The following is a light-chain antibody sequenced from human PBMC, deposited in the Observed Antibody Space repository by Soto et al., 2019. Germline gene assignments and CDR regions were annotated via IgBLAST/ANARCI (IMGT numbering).Light chain of an antibody. V-gene: IGLV6-57*01. J-gene: IGLJ2*01. Sequence: NFMLTQPHSVSESPGKTVTISCTRSSGSIASNYVQWYQQRPGSSPTTVLYDDNQRPSVVPDRFSGSIDSSSNSASLTISGLKTEDEADYYCQSYDSSNPVVFGGGTKVTVL. CDR1: SGSIASNY. CDR2: DDN. CDR3: QSYDSSNPVV.